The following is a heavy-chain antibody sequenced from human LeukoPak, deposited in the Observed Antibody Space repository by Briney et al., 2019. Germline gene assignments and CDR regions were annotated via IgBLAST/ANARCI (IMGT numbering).Heavy chain of an antibody. D-gene: IGHD4-23*01. V-gene: IGHV3-30*18. Sequence: PGRSLRLSCAASGFSFTSYGMHWVRHDPGKGLEWVAVIPYDGSNTYYAYSVKGRFTISRDNSKNTLYLQMNSLRVEDSAVYYCAKNTKPTLVTPDFWGQGTLVTVSS. CDR1: GFSFTSYG. CDR2: IPYDGSNT. J-gene: IGHJ4*02. CDR3: AKNTKPTLVTPDF.